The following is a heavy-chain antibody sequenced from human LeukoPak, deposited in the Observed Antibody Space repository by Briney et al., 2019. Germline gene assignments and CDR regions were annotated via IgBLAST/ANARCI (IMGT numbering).Heavy chain of an antibody. J-gene: IGHJ4*02. CDR2: ISGSGGTT. V-gene: IGHV3-23*01. CDR1: GFTFSTYA. CDR3: AKGGSSWSRFDS. D-gene: IGHD6-13*01. Sequence: GGSLRLSCAASGFTFSTYAMSWVRQAPGKGLEWVSTISGSGGTTYYADTVKGRFTNSRDNSENTLYLQMNSLRAEDTAVYYCAKGGSSWSRFDSWGQGTLVPVSS.